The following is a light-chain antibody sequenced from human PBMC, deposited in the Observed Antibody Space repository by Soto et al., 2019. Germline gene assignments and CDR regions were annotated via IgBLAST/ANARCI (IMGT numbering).Light chain of an antibody. CDR1: SSDVGGYNY. Sequence: QSALTQPASVSGSPGQSITISCAGTSSDVGGYNYVSWYQQHPGKAPKLMIYEVNKRPSGVPDRFSGSKSGNTASLTVSGLQAEDEADYYCSSYAGSSNVFGTGTKVTVL. J-gene: IGLJ1*01. CDR2: EVN. CDR3: SSYAGSSNV. V-gene: IGLV2-8*01.